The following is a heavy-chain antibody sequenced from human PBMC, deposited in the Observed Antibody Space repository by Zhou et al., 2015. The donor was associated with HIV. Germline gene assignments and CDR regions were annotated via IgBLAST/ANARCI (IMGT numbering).Heavy chain of an antibody. CDR2: ITKSSDTI. CDR3: VRDRLGGAFDY. CDR1: GFAFSNYD. Sequence: EVQLVESGGGSIQPGGSLRLSCAATGFAFSNYDMNWVRQAPGKALEWISFITKSSDTIYYADSVKGRFTVSRDNARDSLYLQMDSLRAEDTALYYCVRDRLGGAFDYWGQGTLVSVS. D-gene: IGHD3-10*01. J-gene: IGHJ4*02. V-gene: IGHV3-48*01.